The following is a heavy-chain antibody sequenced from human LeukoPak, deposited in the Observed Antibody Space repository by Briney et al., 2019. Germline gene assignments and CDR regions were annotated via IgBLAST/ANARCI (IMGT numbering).Heavy chain of an antibody. V-gene: IGHV1-2*02. J-gene: IGHJ5*02. D-gene: IGHD1-1*01. Sequence: ASVNVSCKASGFTLTAYDMNTVPQAPGQGLELMGWINPNSGDTNYAQKFQGRVTMTRDTSISTAYMELSRLRSDDTAFYYCASGVSQLGFDPWGQGTLVTVSS. CDR3: ASGVSQLGFDP. CDR2: INPNSGDT. CDR1: GFTLTAYD.